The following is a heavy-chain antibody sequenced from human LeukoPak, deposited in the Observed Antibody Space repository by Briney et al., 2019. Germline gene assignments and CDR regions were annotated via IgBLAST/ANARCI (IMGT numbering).Heavy chain of an antibody. CDR1: GGSLSNYY. V-gene: IGHV4-59*12. D-gene: IGHD3/OR15-3a*01. CDR2: IYYSGNT. CDR3: ACLDGGDTGDDY. J-gene: IGHJ4*02. Sequence: PSETLSLTCSVSGGSLSNYYWSWIRQSPGKGLEWIGKIYYSGNTKYSPSLESRVTISVDTSKNQFSLKLSSVTAADTAVYYCACLDGGDTGDDYWGQGTLVTVSS.